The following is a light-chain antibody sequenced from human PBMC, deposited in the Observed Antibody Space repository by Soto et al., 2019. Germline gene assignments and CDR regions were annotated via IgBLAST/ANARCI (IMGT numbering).Light chain of an antibody. CDR2: KAS. J-gene: IGKJ1*01. V-gene: IGKV1-5*03. CDR1: QSISNW. CDR3: QQYNTYQT. Sequence: DIQMTQSPSTLSASVGDRVTITCRASQSISNWLAWYQQKPGKAPNLLIYKASSLESGVPSRFSGSGYGTEFTLTISSLQPDDFATYYCQQYNTYQTFGQGTKVDIK.